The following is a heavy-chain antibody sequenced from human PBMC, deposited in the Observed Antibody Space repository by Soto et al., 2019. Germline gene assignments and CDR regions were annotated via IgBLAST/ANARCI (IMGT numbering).Heavy chain of an antibody. CDR1: SGSISSSNW. Sequence: QVQLQESGPGLVKPSGTLSLTCAVSSGSISSSNWWSWVRQPPGKGLEWIGEIYHSGSTNYNPSLKSRVTISVDKSKNQFSLKLSSVTAADTAVYYCVRGMGCSSTSCYLLDYYYYMDVWGKGTTVTVSS. V-gene: IGHV4-4*02. J-gene: IGHJ6*03. CDR2: IYHSGST. D-gene: IGHD2-2*01. CDR3: VRGMGCSSTSCYLLDYYYYMDV.